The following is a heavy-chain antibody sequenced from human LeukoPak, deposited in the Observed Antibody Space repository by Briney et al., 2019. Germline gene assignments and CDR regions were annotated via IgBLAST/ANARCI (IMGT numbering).Heavy chain of an antibody. CDR1: GGSISSYY. D-gene: IGHD3-22*01. J-gene: IGHJ4*02. V-gene: IGHV4-59*01. Sequence: PSETLSLTRTVSGGSISSYYWSWIRQPPGKGLEWIGHIYYSGSTNYNPSLKSRVTISVDTSKNQFSLRLSSVTAADTAVYYCARGRYDSSFPFDYWGQGTLVTVSS. CDR2: IYYSGST. CDR3: ARGRYDSSFPFDY.